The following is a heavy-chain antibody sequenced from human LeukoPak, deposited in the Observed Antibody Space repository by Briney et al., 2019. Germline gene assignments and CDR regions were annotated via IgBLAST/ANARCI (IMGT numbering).Heavy chain of an antibody. Sequence: SETLSLTCAVYGGSFSGYDWSWIRQPPGKGLEWMGEINPSGGTTYNPPLKSRGTISVETTTNQFSLKLSSVTAADTAVYYCARDYGSGRQYYYYYYGMDVWGKGTTVTVSS. CDR1: GGSFSGYD. CDR3: ARDYGSGRQYYYYYYGMDV. CDR2: INPSGGT. V-gene: IGHV4-34*01. J-gene: IGHJ6*04. D-gene: IGHD3-10*01.